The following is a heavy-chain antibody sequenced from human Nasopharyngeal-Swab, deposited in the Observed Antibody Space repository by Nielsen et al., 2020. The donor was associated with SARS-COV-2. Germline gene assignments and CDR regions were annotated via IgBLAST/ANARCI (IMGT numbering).Heavy chain of an antibody. D-gene: IGHD5-18*01. CDR2: IYYSGST. V-gene: IGHV4-59*01. J-gene: IGHJ4*02. CDR3: ARDKRGIQLSL. Sequence: RQAPGKGLEWIGYIYYSGSTNYNPSLKSRVTISVDTSKNQFSLKLSSVTAADTAVYYCARDKRGIQLSLWGQGTPVTVSS.